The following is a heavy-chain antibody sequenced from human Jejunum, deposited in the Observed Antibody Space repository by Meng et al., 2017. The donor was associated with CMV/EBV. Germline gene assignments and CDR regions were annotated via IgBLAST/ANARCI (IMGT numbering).Heavy chain of an antibody. V-gene: IGHV3-11*01. CDR3: ARGNYGLDY. CDR2: ITGPGSSI. D-gene: IGHD3-10*01. J-gene: IGHJ4*02. Sequence: LRRSCAGSRFTFSDYFMTWIRQAPGKGLEWFSYITGPGSSISYPDSVKGRFTISRDNARNSLYLQMNSLTAEDTAVYYCARGNYGLDYWGQGTLVTVSS. CDR1: RFTFSDYF.